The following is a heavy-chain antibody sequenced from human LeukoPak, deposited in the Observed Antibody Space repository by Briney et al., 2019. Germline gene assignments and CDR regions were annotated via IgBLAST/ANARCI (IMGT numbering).Heavy chain of an antibody. CDR1: GGSFSGYY. V-gene: IGHV4-34*01. CDR3: ARGEAVAGPTSFFDY. D-gene: IGHD6-19*01. Sequence: SETLSLTCAVYGGSFSGYYWSWIRQPPGKGLEWIGEINHSGSTNCNPSLKSRVTISVDTSKNQFSLKLSSVTAADTAVYYCARGEAVAGPTSFFDYWGQGTLVTVSS. CDR2: INHSGST. J-gene: IGHJ4*02.